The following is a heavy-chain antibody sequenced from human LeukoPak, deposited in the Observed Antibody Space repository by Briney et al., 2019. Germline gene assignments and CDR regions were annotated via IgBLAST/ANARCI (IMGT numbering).Heavy chain of an antibody. Sequence: ASVKVSCKASGYTFTSYYMHWVRQAPGQGLEWMGIINPSGGSTSYAQKFQGRVTMTRDTSISTAYMELSRLRSDDTAVYYCARAYYYDSSGSKPNYYYYYYYMDVWGKGTTVTISS. D-gene: IGHD3-22*01. CDR1: GYTFTSYY. CDR3: ARAYYYDSSGSKPNYYYYYYYMDV. CDR2: INPSGGST. V-gene: IGHV1-46*01. J-gene: IGHJ6*03.